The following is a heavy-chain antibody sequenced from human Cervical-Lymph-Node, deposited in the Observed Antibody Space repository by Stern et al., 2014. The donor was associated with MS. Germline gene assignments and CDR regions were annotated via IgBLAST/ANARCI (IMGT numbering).Heavy chain of an antibody. CDR2: ISAYNGNT. J-gene: IGHJ1*01. V-gene: IGHV1-18*01. D-gene: IGHD4-17*01. Sequence: QMQLVQSGAEVMKPGASVKVSCKASGYTFTNYGITWVRQAPGQGLEWMGWISAYNGNTNYAQKLQGRVTMTTDTSTSTAYMELRTLRSDDTAVYYCAREEDGDNWYFQHWGQGTLVTVSS. CDR1: GYTFTNYG. CDR3: AREEDGDNWYFQH.